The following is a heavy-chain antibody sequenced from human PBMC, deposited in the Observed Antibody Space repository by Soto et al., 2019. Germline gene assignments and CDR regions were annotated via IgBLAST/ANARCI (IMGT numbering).Heavy chain of an antibody. Sequence: PSETLSLTCSVSCGSVSSDSSYWSWIRQPPGKGLEWIGYIHDSGSTNYNPSLKSRVSISIETSKNQFSLRLRSVTAADTAVYYCVRTARGWYFDLWGRGTLVTVSS. CDR2: IHDSGST. CDR1: CGSVSSDSSY. J-gene: IGHJ2*01. V-gene: IGHV4-61*01. D-gene: IGHD5-18*01. CDR3: VRTARGWYFDL.